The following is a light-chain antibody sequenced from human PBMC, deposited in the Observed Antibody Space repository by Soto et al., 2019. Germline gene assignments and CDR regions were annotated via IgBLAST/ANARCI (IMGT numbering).Light chain of an antibody. CDR2: GGS. J-gene: IGKJ3*01. Sequence: EIVLTQSPGPLSLSPGERATISCRASQAISNSFLVWYQQKPGQAPRLLIQGGSSRPTGIPDRFSGSGSGTDFTLTISRLEPEDFAVYYCQQYGSSPYITFGPGTKVDLK. V-gene: IGKV3-20*01. CDR1: QAISNSF. CDR3: QQYGSSPYIT.